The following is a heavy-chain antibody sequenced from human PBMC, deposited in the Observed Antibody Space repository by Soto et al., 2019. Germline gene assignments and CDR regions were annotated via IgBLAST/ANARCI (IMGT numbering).Heavy chain of an antibody. CDR3: AKARLWGGDGYNSYYYNAMDV. D-gene: IGHD3-16*01. CDR1: GFTFDDYA. V-gene: IGHV3-9*01. CDR2: IRWDSGRI. J-gene: IGHJ6*02. Sequence: EMQLVESGGGLVQPGRSLRLSCAASGFTFDDYAMYWVRQGPGKGLEWVSGIRWDSGRIGYADSVKGRFTISRDNAKNSLYLQMNGLRPEDTALYYCAKARLWGGDGYNSYYYNAMDVWGQGTTVTVSS.